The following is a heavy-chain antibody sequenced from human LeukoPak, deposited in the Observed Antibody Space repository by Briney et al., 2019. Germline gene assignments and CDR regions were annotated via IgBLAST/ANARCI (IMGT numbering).Heavy chain of an antibody. J-gene: IGHJ4*02. Sequence: SETLSLTCTVSGGSISSSSYYWGWIRQPPGKGLEWIGSIYYSGSTYYNPSLKSRVTISVDTSKNQFSLKLSSVTAADTAVYYCARTMVRGADYWGQGTLVTVSS. CDR3: ARTMVRGADY. CDR1: GGSISSSSYY. V-gene: IGHV4-39*07. CDR2: IYYSGST. D-gene: IGHD3-10*01.